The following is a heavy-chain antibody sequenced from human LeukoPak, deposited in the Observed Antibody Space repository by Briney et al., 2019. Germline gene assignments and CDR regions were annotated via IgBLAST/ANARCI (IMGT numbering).Heavy chain of an antibody. V-gene: IGHV1-69*13. CDR1: GGTFSSYA. CDR2: IIPIFGTA. CDR3: ARDLGYCTNGVCHTRFDY. Sequence: SVKVSCKASGGTFSSYAISWVRQAPGQGLEWMGGIIPIFGTANYAQKFQGRVTITADESTSTAYMELSSLRAEDTAVYYCARDLGYCTNGVCHTRFDYWGQGTLVAVSS. D-gene: IGHD2-8*01. J-gene: IGHJ4*02.